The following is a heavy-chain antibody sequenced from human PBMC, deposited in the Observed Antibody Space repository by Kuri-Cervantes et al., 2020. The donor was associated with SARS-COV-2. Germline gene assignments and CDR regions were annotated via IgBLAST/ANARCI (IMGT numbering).Heavy chain of an antibody. V-gene: IGHV3-30*18. CDR1: GLTFSSYG. D-gene: IGHD3-22*01. J-gene: IGHJ4*02. CDR3: AKDLGGYVGY. Sequence: SLKVSCAASGLTFSSYGMHWVRQAPGKGLEWVAVISYDGSNKYYADSVKGRFTISRDNSKNTLYLQMNSLRAEDTAVYYCAKDLGGYVGYWGQGTLVTVSS. CDR2: ISYDGSNK.